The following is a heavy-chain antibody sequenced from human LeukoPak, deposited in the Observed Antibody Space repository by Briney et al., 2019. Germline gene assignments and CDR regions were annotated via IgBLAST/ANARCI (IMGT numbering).Heavy chain of an antibody. D-gene: IGHD2-21*02. CDR1: GGSISSGDYY. Sequence: PSETLSLTCTVSGGSISSGDYYWSWIRQPPGKGLEWIGYIYYSGSTYYNPSLKSRVTISVDTSKNQFSLKLSSVTAADTAVYYWAREVTLFGFDLWGQGTLVTVSS. V-gene: IGHV4-30-4*08. CDR2: IYYSGST. J-gene: IGHJ5*02. CDR3: AREVTLFGFDL.